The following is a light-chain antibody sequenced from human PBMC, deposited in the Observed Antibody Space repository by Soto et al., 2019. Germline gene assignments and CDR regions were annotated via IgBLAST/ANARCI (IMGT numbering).Light chain of an antibody. CDR3: QQYNNWPPWT. CDR2: GAS. Sequence: EVVMTQSPATLSVSPGERATLSCRASQSVTTNMDWYQQKPGQAPRLLIYGASTRATGMPARFSGSGSGTDFTLTISSLQSEDFAVYYCQQYNNWPPWTFGQGTKVDIK. V-gene: IGKV3-15*01. J-gene: IGKJ1*01. CDR1: QSVTTN.